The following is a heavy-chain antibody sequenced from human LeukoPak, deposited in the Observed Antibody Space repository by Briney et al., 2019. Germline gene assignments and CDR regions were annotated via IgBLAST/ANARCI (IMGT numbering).Heavy chain of an antibody. CDR3: ARVPAAANWFDP. D-gene: IGHD2-2*01. Sequence: ASVKVSCKASGYTFTGYHMHWVRQAPGQGLEWMGRINPNSGGTNYAQKFQGRVTMTRDTSISTAYMELSRLRSDDTAVYYCARVPAAANWFDPWGQGTLVTVSS. CDR1: GYTFTGYH. CDR2: INPNSGGT. J-gene: IGHJ5*02. V-gene: IGHV1-2*06.